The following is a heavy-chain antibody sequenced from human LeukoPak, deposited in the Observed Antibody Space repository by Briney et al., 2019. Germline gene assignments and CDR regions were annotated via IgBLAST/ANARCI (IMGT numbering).Heavy chain of an antibody. Sequence: SETLSLTCAVYGGSLSGYYWSWIRQPPGKGLEWIGEINHSGSTNYNPSLKSRVTISVDTSKNQFSLKLSSVTAADTAVYYCASSELEPPFDYWGQGTLVTVSS. CDR1: GGSLSGYY. CDR2: INHSGST. J-gene: IGHJ4*02. D-gene: IGHD1-14*01. V-gene: IGHV4-34*01. CDR3: ASSELEPPFDY.